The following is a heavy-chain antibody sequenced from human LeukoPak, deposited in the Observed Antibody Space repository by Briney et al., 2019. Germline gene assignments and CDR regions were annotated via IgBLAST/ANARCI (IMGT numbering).Heavy chain of an antibody. D-gene: IGHD1-1*01. CDR1: GFTFSAHG. CDR3: ARDIWNDGNYYMDV. J-gene: IGHJ6*03. V-gene: IGHV3-33*08. CDR2: IWSGGTTG. Sequence: AGGSLRLSCAASGFTFSAHGMHWVRQAPGKGLEWVALIWSGGTTGLYADSVKGRFTISRDTSMLYLQMNSLRVEDTAVYYCARDIWNDGNYYMDVWGKGTTVTVSS.